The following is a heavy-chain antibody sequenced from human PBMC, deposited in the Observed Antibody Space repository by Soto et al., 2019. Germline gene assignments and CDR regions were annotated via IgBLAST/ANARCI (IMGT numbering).Heavy chain of an antibody. J-gene: IGHJ4*02. CDR3: TKDRTIASRFDS. V-gene: IGHV3-30*04. D-gene: IGHD6-13*01. CDR1: GFTFSNYA. CDR2: ISYDGSYQ. Sequence: GGSLRLSCTASGFTFSNYAMHWVRQAPGRGLEWVALISYDGSYQYYGDSVKGRFTISRDNSKNMFYLQMSSLTPDDTAVYFCTKDRTIASRFDSWGQGTLVTVSS.